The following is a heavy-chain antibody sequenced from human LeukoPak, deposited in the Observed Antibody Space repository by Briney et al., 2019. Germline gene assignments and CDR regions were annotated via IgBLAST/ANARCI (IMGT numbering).Heavy chain of an antibody. Sequence: SVKVSCKASGGTFSSYAISWVRQAPGQGLEWMGGIIPIFGTANYAQKFQGRVTITADESTSTAYMELSSLRSEDTAVYYCARESGGTYDSLLGYYYGMDVRGQGTTVTVSS. CDR1: GGTFSSYA. V-gene: IGHV1-69*13. CDR2: IIPIFGTA. D-gene: IGHD3-3*01. CDR3: ARESGGTYDSLLGYYYGMDV. J-gene: IGHJ6*02.